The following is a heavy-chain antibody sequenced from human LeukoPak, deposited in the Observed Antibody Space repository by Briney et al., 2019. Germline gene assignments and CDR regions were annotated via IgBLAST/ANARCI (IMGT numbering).Heavy chain of an antibody. D-gene: IGHD3-3*01. CDR2: IYYSGST. CDR3: ARGPFTIFGVVTQRPFDY. CDR1: GGSISNYY. J-gene: IGHJ4*02. Sequence: SETLSLTCTVSGGSISNYYWNWIRQPPGKGLEWIGYIYYSGSTNYNPSLKGRVTISVDTSKNQFSLKLSSVTAADTAVYYCARGPFTIFGVVTQRPFDYWGQGTLVTVSS. V-gene: IGHV4-59*12.